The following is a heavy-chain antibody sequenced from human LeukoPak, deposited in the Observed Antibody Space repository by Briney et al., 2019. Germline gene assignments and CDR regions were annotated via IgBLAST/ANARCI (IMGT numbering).Heavy chain of an antibody. CDR2: IYYSGST. V-gene: IGHV4-61*01. Sequence: SETLPLTCTVSGGSVSSGSYYWSWIRQPPGKGPEWIGYIYYSGSTNYNPSLKSRVTISVDTSKNQFSLKLSSVTAADTAVYYCARATTVPNWFDPWGQGTLVTVSS. CDR1: GGSVSSGSYY. CDR3: ARATTVPNWFDP. J-gene: IGHJ5*02. D-gene: IGHD4-17*01.